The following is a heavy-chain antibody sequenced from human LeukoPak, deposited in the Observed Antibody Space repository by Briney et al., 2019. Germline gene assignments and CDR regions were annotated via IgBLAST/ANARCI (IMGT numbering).Heavy chain of an antibody. J-gene: IGHJ4*02. CDR1: GFTFDDYG. CDR3: AKEVHTVVVPAATQIDF. V-gene: IGHV3-43*01. Sequence: PGGSLRLSCEASGFTFDDYGMHWVRQPPGKGLEWVSRKSWDGESTNYADSAKGRFTISRDNGKNSLYLQMTSLTTEDTAFHFCAKEVHTVVVPAATQIDFRGQGTLVTVSS. CDR2: KSWDGEST. D-gene: IGHD2-2*01.